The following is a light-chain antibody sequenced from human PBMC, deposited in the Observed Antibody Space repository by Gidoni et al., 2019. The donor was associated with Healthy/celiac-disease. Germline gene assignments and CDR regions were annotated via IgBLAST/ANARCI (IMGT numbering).Light chain of an antibody. Sequence: DIVMPQSPDSLPVSLGERATINCKSSQSVLYSSNNKNYLAWYQQKPGQPPKLLIYWASTRESGDPDRFSGSGSGTDFTLTISSLQAEDVAVYYCQQYYSTLYTFGQGTKLEIK. V-gene: IGKV4-1*01. CDR1: QSVLYSSNNKNY. CDR2: WAS. CDR3: QQYYSTLYT. J-gene: IGKJ2*01.